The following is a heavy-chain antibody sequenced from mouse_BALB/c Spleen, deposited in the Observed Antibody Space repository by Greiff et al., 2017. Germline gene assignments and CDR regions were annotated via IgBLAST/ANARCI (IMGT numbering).Heavy chain of an antibody. CDR1: GFAFSSYD. CDR2: ISSGGGST. Sequence: EVMLVESGGGLVKPGGSLKLSCAASGFAFSSYDMSWVRQTPEKRLEWVAYISSGGGSTYYPDTVKGRFTISRDNAKNTLYLQMSSLKSEDTAMYYCARHPYYYAMDYWGQGTSVTVSS. J-gene: IGHJ4*01. V-gene: IGHV5-12-1*01. CDR3: ARHPYYYAMDY.